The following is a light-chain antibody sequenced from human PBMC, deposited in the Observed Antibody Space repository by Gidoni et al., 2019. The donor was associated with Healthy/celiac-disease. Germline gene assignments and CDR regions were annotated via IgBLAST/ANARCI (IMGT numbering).Light chain of an antibody. CDR1: QGMRND. Sequence: DNQMTPSPSSLSAAVGDRVTITCRASQGMRNDLGWYQQKPGKAPKRLIYAASSLQSVVPSRCSCSGSGTSFSLTISSLQPEDFATYYCLQHNSYPLHFGQXTKLEIK. CDR2: AAS. J-gene: IGKJ2*01. CDR3: LQHNSYPLH. V-gene: IGKV1-17*01.